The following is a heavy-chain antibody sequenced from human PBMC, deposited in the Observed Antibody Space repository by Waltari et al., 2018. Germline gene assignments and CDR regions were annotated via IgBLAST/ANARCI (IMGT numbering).Heavy chain of an antibody. CDR2: IYDSGSA. J-gene: IGHJ4*02. CDR1: GDSVTNGHYY. Sequence: QLQLQESGPGLVKPSDTLSLTCIVSGDSVTNGHYYWSWIRQPPGKGLEWIGYIYDSGSADYTPALTLRLTMSVDTSKNHFSLRLRSVTAADTAVYYCARWAGYCSRASCHLYFDYWGQGTLVTVSA. V-gene: IGHV4-61*03. D-gene: IGHD2-2*01. CDR3: ARWAGYCSRASCHLYFDY.